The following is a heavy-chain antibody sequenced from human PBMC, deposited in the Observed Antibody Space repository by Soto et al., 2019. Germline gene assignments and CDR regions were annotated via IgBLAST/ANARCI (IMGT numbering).Heavy chain of an antibody. D-gene: IGHD6-13*01. CDR1: GGSFSGSY. J-gene: IGHJ6*02. CDR3: ARGSGGGSSSWGYYYYGMDV. CDR2: INHSGST. Sequence: PSESLSLTCAVYGGSFSGSYWSWIRQPPGKGMEWIGEINHSGSTNYNPSLKSRVTISVDTSKNQFSLKMSSVTAADTAVYYCARGSGGGSSSWGYYYYGMDVWGQGTTVTVSS. V-gene: IGHV4-34*01.